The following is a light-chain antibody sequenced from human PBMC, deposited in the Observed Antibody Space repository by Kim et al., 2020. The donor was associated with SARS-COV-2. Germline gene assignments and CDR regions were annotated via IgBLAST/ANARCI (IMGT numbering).Light chain of an antibody. CDR1: QSITRNY. CDR3: QHYGSSSGT. V-gene: IGKV3-20*01. Sequence: LSPGNRATLSCRASQSITRNYLAWYQQKGGQAPRLLIHSASSRATGIPDRISGSGSGTDFTLTISRLEPEDFAVYYCQHYGSSSGTFGPGTKVEI. J-gene: IGKJ1*01. CDR2: SAS.